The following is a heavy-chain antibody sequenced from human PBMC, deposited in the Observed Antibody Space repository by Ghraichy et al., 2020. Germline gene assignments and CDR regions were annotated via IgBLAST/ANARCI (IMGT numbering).Heavy chain of an antibody. V-gene: IGHV4-34*01. J-gene: IGHJ4*02. CDR3: ARRIGYGYSSSWYREFDY. CDR2: INHSGST. CDR1: GGSFSGYY. Sequence: SETLSLTCAVYGGSFSGYYWSWIRQPPGKGLEWIGEINHSGSTNYNPSLKSRVTISVDTSKNQFSLKLSSVTAADTAVYYCARRIGYGYSSSWYREFDYWGQGTLVTVSS. D-gene: IGHD6-13*01.